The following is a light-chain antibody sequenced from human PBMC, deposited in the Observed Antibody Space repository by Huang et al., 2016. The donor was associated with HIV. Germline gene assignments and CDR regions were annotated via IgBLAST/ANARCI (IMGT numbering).Light chain of an antibody. CDR2: VAS. CDR3: QQRSNLGT. V-gene: IGKV3-11*01. Sequence: EIVLTQSPDTLSLSPGERATLSCRASQSVSSSLAWYQQKPGQAPRLLIYVASNRATGIPSRFSGSGSGTDFTLTISSLEPEDFAVYYCQQRSNLGTFGGGTKVEIK. CDR1: QSVSSS. J-gene: IGKJ4*01.